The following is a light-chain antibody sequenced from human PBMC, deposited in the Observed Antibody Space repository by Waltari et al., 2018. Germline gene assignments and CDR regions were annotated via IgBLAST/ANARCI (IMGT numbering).Light chain of an antibody. J-gene: IGKJ1*01. CDR3: QQYDNWPPWT. CDR1: QSVSSN. CDR2: DAS. Sequence: EIVMTQSPASLSVSPGERATLSCRASQSVSSNLDWYQQKPGQAPRLLIYDASTRATGIPARFSGSGSGTEFTLIISSLQSEDFAVYYCQQYDNWPPWTFGQGTKVEIK. V-gene: IGKV3-15*01.